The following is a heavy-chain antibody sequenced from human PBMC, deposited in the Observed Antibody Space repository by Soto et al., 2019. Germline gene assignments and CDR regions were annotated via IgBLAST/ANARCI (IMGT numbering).Heavy chain of an antibody. J-gene: IGHJ6*03. D-gene: IGHD4-17*01. CDR3: ARRAVTHEGLSYYYYYMDV. V-gene: IGHV5-51*01. CDR1: GYSFTSYW. CDR2: IYPGDYDT. Sequence: GESLKISCKGSGYSFTSYWIGWVRQMPGKGLEWMGIIYPGDYDTRYSPSFQGQVTISADKSISTAYLQWSSLKASDTAMYYCARRAVTHEGLSYYYYYMDVWGKGTTVTVSS.